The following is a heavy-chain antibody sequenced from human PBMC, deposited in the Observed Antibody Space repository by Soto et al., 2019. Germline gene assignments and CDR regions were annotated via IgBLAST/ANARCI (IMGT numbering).Heavy chain of an antibody. CDR3: ARTLHCTSTSCSDYFDY. J-gene: IGHJ4*02. V-gene: IGHV1-18*04. D-gene: IGHD2-2*01. Sequence: QVQLVQSGSEVKKPGASVKVSCKASGYTLTNYGISWVRQAPGQGLEWMGWISAYNGNTNYAQNLQGRVTMTTDTSTSTAYMELRSLRFDDTAVYYCARTLHCTSTSCSDYFDYWGQGTLVTVSS. CDR2: ISAYNGNT. CDR1: GYTLTNYG.